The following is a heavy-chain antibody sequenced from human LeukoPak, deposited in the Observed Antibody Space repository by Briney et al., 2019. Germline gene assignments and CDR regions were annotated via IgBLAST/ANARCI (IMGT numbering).Heavy chain of an antibody. D-gene: IGHD6-13*01. CDR2: ISSYNGNT. CDR1: GYMLTSYG. CDR3: ARDQGYTSSPYYFDY. J-gene: IGHJ4*02. V-gene: IGHV1-18*04. Sequence: ASVKVSCKASGYMLTSYGISWVRKAPGQGLEWMGWISSYNGNTDYAQNLQGRVTMTTDTSTSTAYMELRSLTSDDTAVYYCARDQGYTSSPYYFDYWGQGSLVTVS.